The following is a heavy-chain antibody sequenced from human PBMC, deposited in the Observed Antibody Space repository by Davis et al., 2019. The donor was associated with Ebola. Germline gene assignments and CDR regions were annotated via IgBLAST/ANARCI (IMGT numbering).Heavy chain of an antibody. V-gene: IGHV4-31*03. J-gene: IGHJ5*02. D-gene: IGHD2-8*02. CDR2: IYHSGST. Sequence: SETLSLTCSVSGGSIIRGGYFWTWNRQFPGKGLEWIGSIYHSGSTYYNPSLKSRLTISIDTSKNQFFLDLTSVTAADTAVYYCARERSATLVGWFDPWGQGTLVTVSS. CDR3: ARERSATLVGWFDP. CDR1: GGSIIRGGYF.